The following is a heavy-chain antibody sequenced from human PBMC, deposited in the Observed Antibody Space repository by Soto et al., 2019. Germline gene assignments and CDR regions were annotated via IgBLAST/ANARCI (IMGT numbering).Heavy chain of an antibody. CDR1: GGTFSSYA. CDR2: IIPIFGTA. J-gene: IGHJ4*02. V-gene: IGHV1-69*12. Sequence: QVQLVQSGAEVKKPGSSVKVSCKASGGTFSSYAISWVRQAPGQGLEWMGGIIPIFGTANYAQKFQGRVTITADESTITAYMELSSLRSEDTAVYYCASIGRYFGWRGGGDDYWGQGTLVTVSS. CDR3: ASIGRYFGWRGGGDDY. D-gene: IGHD3-9*01.